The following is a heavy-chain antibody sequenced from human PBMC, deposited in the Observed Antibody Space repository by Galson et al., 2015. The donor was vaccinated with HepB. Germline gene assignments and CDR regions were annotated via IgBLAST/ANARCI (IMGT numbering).Heavy chain of an antibody. D-gene: IGHD4-17*01. CDR3: AREVDGEYYYYGMDV. CDR2: ISSSSSTI. Sequence: SLRLSCAASGFTFSSYSMNWVRQAPGKGLEWVSYISSSSSTIYYADSVKGRFTISRDNAKNSLYLQMNSLRAEDTAVYYCAREVDGEYYYYGMDVWGQGTTVTVSS. J-gene: IGHJ6*02. CDR1: GFTFSSYS. V-gene: IGHV3-48*01.